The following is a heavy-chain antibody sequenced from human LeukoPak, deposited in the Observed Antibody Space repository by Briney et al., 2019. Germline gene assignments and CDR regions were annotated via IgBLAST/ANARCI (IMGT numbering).Heavy chain of an antibody. Sequence: ETLSLTCAVYGGSFSGYYWSWVRQAPGKGLGWVANIKQDGGEKYYVDSVKGRFTISRDNAKNSLYLQMNSLRAEDTAVYYCARGTTVVGLFDYWGQGTLVTVSS. CDR3: ARGTTVVGLFDY. D-gene: IGHD4-23*01. J-gene: IGHJ4*02. CDR1: GGSFSGYY. V-gene: IGHV3-7*03. CDR2: IKQDGGEK.